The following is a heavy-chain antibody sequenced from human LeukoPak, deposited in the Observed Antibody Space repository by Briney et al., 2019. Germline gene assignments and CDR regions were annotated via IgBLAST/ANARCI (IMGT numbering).Heavy chain of an antibody. D-gene: IGHD2-21*02. CDR1: GFTFSTSW. Sequence: GGSLRLSCVASGFTFSTSWMNWVRQAPGKGLEWVANINGDGSVQSYVDSVKGRFTISRDNAKKSLFLQMNNLRAEDTAVYYCARELISVAAPQGAMDGDCSGSACAPTLYDF. V-gene: IGHV3-7*04. J-gene: IGHJ2*01. CDR3: ARELISVAAPQGAMDGDCSGSACAPTLYDF. CDR2: INGDGSVQ.